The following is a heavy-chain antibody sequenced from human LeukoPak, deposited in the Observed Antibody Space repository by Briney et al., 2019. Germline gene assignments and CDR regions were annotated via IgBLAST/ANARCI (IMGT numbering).Heavy chain of an antibody. CDR3: ARDACVSCGGDCCHDP. CDR2: ISAYNGDT. V-gene: IGHV1-18*01. CDR1: GYTFTNYG. D-gene: IGHD2-21*02. J-gene: IGHJ5*02. Sequence: ASVKVSCKASGYTFTNYGISWVRQAPGQGLEWMAWISAYNGDTRYAQKFQGRVMLTTDTSTTTAYMELTNLRSDDTAVYYCARDACVSCGGDCCHDPWGQGTLVTVSS.